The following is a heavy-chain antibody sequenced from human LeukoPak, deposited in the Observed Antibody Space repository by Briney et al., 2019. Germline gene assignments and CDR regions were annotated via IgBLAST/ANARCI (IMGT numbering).Heavy chain of an antibody. Sequence: GGSLRLSCAASGFTFRDYYMTWLRQAPGKGLEWLSYISNSGSTVFYADSIKGRFTVSRDNAKRSLYLQIESLRDDDTAVYHCALGTINKDYYFGMDVWGQGTTVTAS. V-gene: IGHV3-11*01. D-gene: IGHD2-8*01. CDR1: GFTFRDYY. CDR2: ISNSGSTV. J-gene: IGHJ6*02. CDR3: ALGTINKDYYFGMDV.